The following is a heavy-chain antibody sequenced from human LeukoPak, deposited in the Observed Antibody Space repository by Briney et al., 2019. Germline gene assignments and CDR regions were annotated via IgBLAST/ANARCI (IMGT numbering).Heavy chain of an antibody. Sequence: GGSLRLSCAASGFTFSDHAMSWVRQAPAKGLEWVSSINGNGGGSYYIDSVKGRFTISRDNSKNTLYLQMNSLRAEDTAVYYCAKKNYYDSSGYYSSFDYWGQGTLVTVSS. J-gene: IGHJ4*02. CDR3: AKKNYYDSSGYYSSFDY. D-gene: IGHD3-22*01. CDR2: INGNGGGS. CDR1: GFTFSDHA. V-gene: IGHV3-23*01.